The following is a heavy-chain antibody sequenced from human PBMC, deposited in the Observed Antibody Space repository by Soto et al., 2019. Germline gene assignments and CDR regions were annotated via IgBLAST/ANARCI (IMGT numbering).Heavy chain of an antibody. CDR1: GGSVSSGSYY. J-gene: IGHJ5*02. Sequence: QVQLQESGPGLVKPSETLSLTCTVSGGSVSSGSYYWSWIRQPPGKGLEWIGDIYYSGSTNYNPSLKSRGTISVDTSNNHFSLKLRSVTAADTAVYYCARASCSGGSGCCFDPWVQGTLVTVSS. D-gene: IGHD2-15*01. CDR2: IYYSGST. V-gene: IGHV4-61*01. CDR3: ARASCSGGSGCCFDP.